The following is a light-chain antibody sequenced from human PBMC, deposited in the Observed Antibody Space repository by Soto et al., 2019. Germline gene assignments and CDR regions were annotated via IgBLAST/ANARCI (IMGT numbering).Light chain of an antibody. J-gene: IGKJ1*01. Sequence: IQLTQSPSSLSASVGDRVTITCRASQGISNYLAWYQQKPGKAPKFLIYAAHTLQSAVPSRFSGSGSGTDFTLTISSLQPEDFATXXXXXXXXXXLTFGQGTKVDIK. CDR1: QGISNY. CDR2: AAH. V-gene: IGKV1-9*01. CDR3: XXXXXXXLT.